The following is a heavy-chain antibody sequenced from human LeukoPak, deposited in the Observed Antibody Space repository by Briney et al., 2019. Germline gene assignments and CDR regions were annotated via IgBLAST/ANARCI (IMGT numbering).Heavy chain of an antibody. V-gene: IGHV4-34*01. CDR2: INHSGST. CDR3: AKGNPFYDY. CDR1: GGSFSGYY. J-gene: IGHJ4*02. D-gene: IGHD5/OR15-5a*01. Sequence: SETLSLTCAVYGGSFSGYYWSWIRQPPGKGLEWIGEINHSGSTNYNPSLKSRVTISVDTSKNQFSLTLNSVTAADTAVYYCAKGNPFYDYWGQGTLVTVSS.